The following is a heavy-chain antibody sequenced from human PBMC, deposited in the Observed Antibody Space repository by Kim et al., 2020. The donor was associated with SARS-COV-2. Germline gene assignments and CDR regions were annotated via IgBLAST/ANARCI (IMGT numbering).Heavy chain of an antibody. CDR2: ISYSGGT. D-gene: IGHD1-26*01. CDR3: ARRGRAVGAARYFDY. Sequence: SETLSLTCTVSGGSISSSSNYWGWIRQPPGKGLEWIGSISYSGGTYSSPSLKSRVTMSVDTSKNHFSLTVSSVTAADTAVYYRARRGRAVGAARYFDYWGQGILVTVSS. J-gene: IGHJ4*02. V-gene: IGHV4-39*02. CDR1: GGSISSSSNY.